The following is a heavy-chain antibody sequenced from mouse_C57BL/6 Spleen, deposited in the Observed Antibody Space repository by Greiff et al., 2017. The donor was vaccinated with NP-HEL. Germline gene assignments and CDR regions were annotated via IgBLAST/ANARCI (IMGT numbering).Heavy chain of an antibody. CDR1: GYTFTDYY. D-gene: IGHD2-1*01. J-gene: IGHJ3*01. V-gene: IGHV1-26*01. CDR3: ASYTYGNFAY. Sequence: EVQLQQSGPELVKPGASVKISCKASGYTFTDYYMNWVKQSHGKSLEWIGDINPNNGGTSYNQKFKGKATLTVDKSSSTAYMELRSLTSEDSAVYYCASYTYGNFAYWGQGTLVTVSA. CDR2: INPNNGGT.